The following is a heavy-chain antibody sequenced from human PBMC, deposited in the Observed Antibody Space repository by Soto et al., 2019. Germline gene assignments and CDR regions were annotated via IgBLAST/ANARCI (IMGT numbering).Heavy chain of an antibody. V-gene: IGHV3-21*01. CDR3: ARDYGRGNDAFDI. CDR1: GFTFSSYS. D-gene: IGHD3-10*01. J-gene: IGHJ3*02. CDR2: ISSSSSYI. Sequence: GSLRLSCAASGFTFSSYSMNWVRQAPGKGLEWVSSISSSSSYIYYADSVKGRFTISRDNAKNSLYLQMNSLRAEDTAVYYCARDYGRGNDAFDIWGQGTMVTVSS.